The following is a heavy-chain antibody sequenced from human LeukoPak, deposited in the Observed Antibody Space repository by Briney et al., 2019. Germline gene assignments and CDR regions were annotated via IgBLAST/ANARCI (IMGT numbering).Heavy chain of an antibody. CDR3: AKVVVVPAATTKTYYFDY. J-gene: IGHJ4*02. CDR2: ISGSGGSP. D-gene: IGHD2-2*01. Sequence: PGGSLRLSCAASGFTFSSYTMTWVRQAPGKGLEWVSTISGSGGSPYYADSVKGRFTISGDNSKNTLYLQMNSLRAEDTAVYYCAKVVVVPAATTKTYYFDYRGQGTLVTVSS. V-gene: IGHV3-23*01. CDR1: GFTFSSYT.